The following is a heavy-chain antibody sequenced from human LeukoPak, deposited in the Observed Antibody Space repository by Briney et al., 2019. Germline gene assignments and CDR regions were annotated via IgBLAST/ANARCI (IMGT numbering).Heavy chain of an antibody. D-gene: IGHD2-15*01. V-gene: IGHV4-4*07. CDR2: IYKSGSNSENT. CDR3: ARASLSIGGYSSFDY. J-gene: IGHJ4*02. Sequence: SETLSLTCTVSGGSIRRHYWSWIRQSAGKGLEWIGRIYKSGSNSENTNYNPSPESRVTVAADTSNNQFSLTLSSVTAADTAVYYCARASLSIGGYSSFDYWGQGILVTVSS. CDR1: GGSIRRHY.